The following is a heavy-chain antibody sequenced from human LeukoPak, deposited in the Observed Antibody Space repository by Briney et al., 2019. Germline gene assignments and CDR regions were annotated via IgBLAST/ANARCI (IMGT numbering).Heavy chain of an antibody. CDR1: GFTFSSYG. V-gene: IGHV3-30*18. J-gene: IGHJ4*02. Sequence: GGSLRLSCAASGFTFSSYGMHWVRQAPGKGLEWVAVISYDEGSKYYADSVKGRFTISRDNSKNMLCLQMNSLRPEDTAVYYCAKGWEPEDYWGQGTLVTVSS. CDR2: ISYDEGSK. D-gene: IGHD1-26*01. CDR3: AKGWEPEDY.